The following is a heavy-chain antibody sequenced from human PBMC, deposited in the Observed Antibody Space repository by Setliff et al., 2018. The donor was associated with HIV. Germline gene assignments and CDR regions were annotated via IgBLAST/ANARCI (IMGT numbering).Heavy chain of an antibody. CDR2: IYTSGST. J-gene: IGHJ6*03. CDR3: ARHGAFYYYYYMDV. V-gene: IGHV4-4*08. CDR1: GGSFNSYY. Sequence: SETLSLTCTVSGGSFNSYYWSWIRQPPGKGLEWIGHIYTSGSTNYNPSLKSRVTISVDTSKNQFSLNLSSVTAADTAVYYCARHGAFYYYYYMDVWGKGTTVTVSS.